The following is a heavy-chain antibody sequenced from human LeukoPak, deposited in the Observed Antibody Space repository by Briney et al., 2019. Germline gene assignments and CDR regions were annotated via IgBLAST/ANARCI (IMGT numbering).Heavy chain of an antibody. D-gene: IGHD6-19*01. CDR1: GYTFTSYY. J-gene: IGHJ4*02. Sequence: ASVKVSCKASGYTFTSYYMHWVRQAPGQGLEWMGWINPNSGGTNYAQKFLGRVTMTRDTSISTVYMELSRLRSDDTAVYYCAREAEDSSGPSYYFDYWGQGTLVTVSS. V-gene: IGHV1-2*02. CDR3: AREAEDSSGPSYYFDY. CDR2: INPNSGGT.